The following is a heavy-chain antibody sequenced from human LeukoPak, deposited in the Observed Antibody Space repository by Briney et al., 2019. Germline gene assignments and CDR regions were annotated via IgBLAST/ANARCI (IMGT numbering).Heavy chain of an antibody. J-gene: IGHJ4*02. CDR2: VWYDGSDK. Sequence: GGSLRLSCAASGFTFSSYGMHWVRQAAGKGLEWVAVVWYDGSDKYYADSVKGRFTIPRDNSKNTPYLQMNSLRAEDTAVYYCARAGYYGSGSQDTFDYWGQGTLVTVSS. D-gene: IGHD3-10*01. CDR3: ARAGYYGSGSQDTFDY. V-gene: IGHV3-33*01. CDR1: GFTFSSYG.